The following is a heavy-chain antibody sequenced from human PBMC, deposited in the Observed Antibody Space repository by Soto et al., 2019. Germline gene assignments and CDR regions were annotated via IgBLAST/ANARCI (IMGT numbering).Heavy chain of an antibody. J-gene: IGHJ4*02. V-gene: IGHV1-18*01. CDR2: ISAYNGNT. CDR3: AKDPFYDYVWGSYRISSLDY. D-gene: IGHD3-16*02. CDR1: GYTFTSYG. Sequence: GASVKVSCKASGYTFTSYGITWVRQAPGQGLEWMGWISAYNGNTNYAQKLQGRVTMTTDTSTSTAYMELRSLRAEDTAVYYCAKDPFYDYVWGSYRISSLDYWGQGTLVTVSS.